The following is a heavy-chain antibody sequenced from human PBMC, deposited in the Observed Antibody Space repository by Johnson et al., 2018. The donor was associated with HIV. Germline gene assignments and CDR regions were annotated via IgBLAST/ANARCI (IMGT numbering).Heavy chain of an antibody. CDR2: ISGSGGST. CDR3: AREEGSGEPPNAFEI. D-gene: IGHD3-16*01. Sequence: MLLVESGGGVVQPGRSLRLSCAASGFTFSSYGMSWVRQAPGKGLEWVSAISGSGGSTYYADSVKGRFTISRDNSKNTLYLQMNSLRAEDTAVYYCAREEGSGEPPNAFEIWGQGTMVTVSS. J-gene: IGHJ3*02. V-gene: IGHV3-23*04. CDR1: GFTFSSYG.